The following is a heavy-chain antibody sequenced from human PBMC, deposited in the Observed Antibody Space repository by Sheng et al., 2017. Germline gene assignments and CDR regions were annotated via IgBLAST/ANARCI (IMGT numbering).Heavy chain of an antibody. Sequence: EVLLVEFGGGLAKPGGSLTLSCAASGFTFRSFTMTWVRQAPGKGLEWVSSISASDSYIYYADSVKGRFTISRDNAKNTLYLQMNNLSAEDGGVYFCARGSRGYYASGFTDVWGKGPRSPSPQ. CDR1: GFTFRSFT. CDR2: ISASDSYI. J-gene: IGHJ6*01. V-gene: IGHV3-21*02. CDR3: ARGSRGYYASGFTDV. D-gene: IGHD3-22*01.